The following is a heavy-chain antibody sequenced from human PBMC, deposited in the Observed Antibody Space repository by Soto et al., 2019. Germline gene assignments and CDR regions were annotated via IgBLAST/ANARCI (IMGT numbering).Heavy chain of an antibody. CDR2: IYYSGST. D-gene: IGHD6-13*01. J-gene: IGHJ3*02. CDR3: ARMYSSSWSDAFDI. CDR1: GGSVSSGSYY. Sequence: QVHLQESGPGLVKPSETLSLTCTVSGGSVSSGSYYWSWIRQPPGKGLEWIGYIYYSGSTNYNPYLMTRVTISVATSKNRFSLKLSSVTAADTAVYYCARMYSSSWSDAFDIWGQGTIVTVSS. V-gene: IGHV4-61*01.